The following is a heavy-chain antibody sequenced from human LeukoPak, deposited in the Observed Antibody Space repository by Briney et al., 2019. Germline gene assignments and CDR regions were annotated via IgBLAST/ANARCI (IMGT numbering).Heavy chain of an antibody. CDR2: IYTSGST. CDR1: GGSISSSSYY. Sequence: SETLSLTCAVSGGSISSSSYYWSWIRQPAGKGLEWIGRIYTSGSTNYNPSLKSRVTISVDTSKNQFSLKLSSVTAADTAVYYCARGLGTTDYYYYMDVWGKGTTVTISS. CDR3: ARGLGTTDYYYYMDV. J-gene: IGHJ6*03. D-gene: IGHD1-7*01. V-gene: IGHV4-61*02.